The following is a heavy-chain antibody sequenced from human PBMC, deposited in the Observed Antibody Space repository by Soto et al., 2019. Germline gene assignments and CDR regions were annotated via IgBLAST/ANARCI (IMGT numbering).Heavy chain of an antibody. V-gene: IGHV3-23*01. D-gene: IGHD4-17*01. CDR3: AKDRGLTTVTFDAFQA. CDR1: GFTFSRYG. CDR2: ISDGSGRT. J-gene: IGHJ1*01. Sequence: EVQLLDSGGALVQPGGSLRLSCAASGFTFSRYGMTWVRQAPGQGLEWVSSISDGSGRTYYADSVKGRFTISRDNSNNTVSLQMNSLRAGDTAIYYCAKDRGLTTVTFDAFQAWGQVTLVAVSS.